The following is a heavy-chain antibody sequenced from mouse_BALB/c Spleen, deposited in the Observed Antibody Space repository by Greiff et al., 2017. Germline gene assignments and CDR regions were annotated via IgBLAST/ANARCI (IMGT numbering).Heavy chain of an antibody. CDR3: ALYGYDVGGFAY. D-gene: IGHD2-2*01. CDR1: GYSITSDYA. V-gene: IGHV3-2*02. Sequence: EVKLQESGPGLVKPSQSLSLTCTVTGYSITSDYAWNWIRQFPGNKLEWMGYISYSGSTSYNPSLKSRISITRDTSKNQFFLQLNSVTTEDTATYYCALYGYDVGGFAYWGQGTLVTVSA. J-gene: IGHJ3*01. CDR2: ISYSGST.